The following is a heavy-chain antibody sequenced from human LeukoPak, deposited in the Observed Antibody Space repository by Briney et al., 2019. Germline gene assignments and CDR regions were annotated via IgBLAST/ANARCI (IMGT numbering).Heavy chain of an antibody. V-gene: IGHV3-53*01. Sequence: GGSLRLSCAASGFSVSSKYMSWVRQAPGKGLEWVSVIYTGGNEYYADSVKGRFTISRDNSKNMVYLQMNSLRAEDTALYYCAGGQMFTNGGFDNWGQGALVTVSS. D-gene: IGHD2-8*01. J-gene: IGHJ4*02. CDR2: IYTGGNE. CDR1: GFSVSSKY. CDR3: AGGQMFTNGGFDN.